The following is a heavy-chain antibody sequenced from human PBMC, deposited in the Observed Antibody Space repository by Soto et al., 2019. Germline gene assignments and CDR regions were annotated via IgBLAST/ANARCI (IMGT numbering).Heavy chain of an antibody. CDR3: ARVGRGTSGYLDY. CDR2: MNPNTGNA. J-gene: IGHJ4*02. D-gene: IGHD6-19*01. Sequence: QVQLVQSGAEVKKPGASVKVSCKASGYTFTSYDIHWVRQAPGQRLEWMGWMNPNTGNAASAQKFQGRVTMTRNTSITTAYMQLSSLRSEDTAVYFCARVGRGTSGYLDYWGQGTLVTVSS. V-gene: IGHV1-8*01. CDR1: GYTFTSYD.